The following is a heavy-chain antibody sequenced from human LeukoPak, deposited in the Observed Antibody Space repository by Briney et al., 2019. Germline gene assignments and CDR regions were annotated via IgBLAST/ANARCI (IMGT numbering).Heavy chain of an antibody. CDR1: GDSISSGDYY. V-gene: IGHV4-61*02. Sequence: SQTLSLTCTVSGDSISSGDYYWSWIRQPAGKGLEWIGRISSSGSTNYNPSLKSRVTISVDTSKNQFSLKLSSVTAADTAVYYCARGRRDGYKGAGYYYYMDVWGKGTTVTISS. CDR3: ARGRRDGYKGAGYYYYMDV. CDR2: ISSSGST. J-gene: IGHJ6*03. D-gene: IGHD5-24*01.